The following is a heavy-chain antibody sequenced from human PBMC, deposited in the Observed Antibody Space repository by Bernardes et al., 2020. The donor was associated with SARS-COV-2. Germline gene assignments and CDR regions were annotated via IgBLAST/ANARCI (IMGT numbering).Heavy chain of an antibody. Sequence: ASVKDSCKASGYILSTYGISWVRQAPGQGLEWMGWISAYNGNTNYAQKLQGRVTMTTDTSTSTAYMELRSLRSDDTAVYYCARDHRVVVQNYGMDVWGQGTTVTVAS. CDR1: GYILSTYG. V-gene: IGHV1-18*01. J-gene: IGHJ6*02. CDR2: ISAYNGNT. CDR3: ARDHRVVVQNYGMDV. D-gene: IGHD2-2*01.